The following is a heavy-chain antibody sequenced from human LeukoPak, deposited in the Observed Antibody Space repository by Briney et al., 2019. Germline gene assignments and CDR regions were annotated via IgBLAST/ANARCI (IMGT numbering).Heavy chain of an antibody. V-gene: IGHV3-49*03. CDR2: IRSKAYGGTT. Sequence: PGGSLRLSCTASGFTFGDYAMSWFRQAPGKGQEWVGFIRSKAYGGTTEYAASVKGRFTISRDDSKSIAYLQMNSLKTEDTAVHYCTRDPGGDGYYFDYWGQGTLVTVSS. J-gene: IGHJ4*02. D-gene: IGHD2-21*01. CDR3: TRDPGGDGYYFDY. CDR1: GFTFGDYA.